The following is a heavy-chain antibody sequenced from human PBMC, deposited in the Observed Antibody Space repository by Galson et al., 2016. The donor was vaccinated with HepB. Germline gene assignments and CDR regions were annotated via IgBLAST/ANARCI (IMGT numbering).Heavy chain of an antibody. D-gene: IGHD5-18*01. Sequence: SLRLSCAASGFTCSSYGMHWVRQPPGKGLEWVALVSYDGFNEYYADSVKGRFTISSDNSKNTLYLQMNSLRAEDKAIYYWSKHHRAYSYCHHYFDYWGQGTLVIVSS. CDR3: SKHHRAYSYCHHYFDY. V-gene: IGHV3-30*18. CDR1: GFTCSSYG. CDR2: VSYDGFNE. J-gene: IGHJ4*02.